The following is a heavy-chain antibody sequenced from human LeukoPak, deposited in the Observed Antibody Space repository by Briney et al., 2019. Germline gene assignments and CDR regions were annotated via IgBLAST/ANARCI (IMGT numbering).Heavy chain of an antibody. J-gene: IGHJ4*02. CDR1: GFTFSSYA. CDR3: ARDRLSAAGTRVDY. V-gene: IGHV3-30-3*01. Sequence: GRSLRLSCAASGFTFSSYAMHWVRQAPGKGLEWVAVISYDGSNKYYADSVKGRFTISRDNSKNTLCLQMNSLRAEDTAVYYCARDRLSAAGTRVDYWGQGTLVTVSS. D-gene: IGHD6-13*01. CDR2: ISYDGSNK.